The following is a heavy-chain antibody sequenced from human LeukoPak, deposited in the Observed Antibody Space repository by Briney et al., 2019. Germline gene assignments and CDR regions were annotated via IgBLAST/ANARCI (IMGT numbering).Heavy chain of an antibody. CDR1: GFTFDDYG. V-gene: IGHV3-20*04. D-gene: IGHD6-19*01. J-gene: IGHJ1*01. CDR3: ATAVAGTGYFQH. Sequence: PGGSLRLSXAASGFTFDDYGMSWVRQAPGKGLEWVSGINWNGRSTGYADSVKGRFTISRDNAKNSLYLQMNSLRAEDTALYYCATAVAGTGYFQHWGQGTLVTVSS. CDR2: INWNGRST.